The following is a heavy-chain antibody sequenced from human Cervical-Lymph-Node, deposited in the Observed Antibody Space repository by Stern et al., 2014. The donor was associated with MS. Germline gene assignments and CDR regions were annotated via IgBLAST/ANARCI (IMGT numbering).Heavy chain of an antibody. D-gene: IGHD2-2*01. V-gene: IGHV4-4*02. CDR1: GDSISNDNW. Sequence: QVQLQESGPGLVRPSGTLSLTCAVSGDSISNDNWWSWVRPPPGKGLQWIGEVYHAGSATCDPSLKSRVTISVDKSKNHFSLRLTSLTAADTAVYYCARDQGFQLMNSWGQGTLVIVSS. J-gene: IGHJ4*02. CDR3: ARDQGFQLMNS. CDR2: VYHAGSA.